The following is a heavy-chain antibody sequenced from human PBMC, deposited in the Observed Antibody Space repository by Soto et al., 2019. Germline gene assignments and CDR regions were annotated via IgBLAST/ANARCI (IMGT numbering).Heavy chain of an antibody. CDR1: GFTFSSYG. CDR3: AKDRRAGGNYGLYSDF. Sequence: EVQLLESGGGLVQPGGSLRLSCAASGFTFSSYGMTWVRQAPGKGLEWVSFSSATGAGTYYADSVKGRFTSSRDNSKNTLYLQMPSLSAADTAVSYCAKDRRAGGNYGLYSDFWGQGALVIVSS. V-gene: IGHV3-23*01. CDR2: SSATGAGT. D-gene: IGHD1-7*01. J-gene: IGHJ4*02.